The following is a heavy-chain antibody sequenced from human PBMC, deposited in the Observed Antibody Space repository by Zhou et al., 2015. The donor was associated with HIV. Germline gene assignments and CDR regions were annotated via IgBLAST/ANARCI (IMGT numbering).Heavy chain of an antibody. D-gene: IGHD4-23*01. CDR2: IKQDGSEK. J-gene: IGHJ6*03. V-gene: IGHV3-7*01. Sequence: VQLWSPGGGLVQPGGSLRLSCAAAGFNFGNYWMSWVRQAPGKGLEWVANIKQDGSEKSYVDSVKGRFTISRDNAKNSLYLEMNSVRAEDTAVYYCVREINSIQNYYMDVWGKGTTVAVS. CDR3: VREINSIQNYYMDV. CDR1: GFNFGNYW.